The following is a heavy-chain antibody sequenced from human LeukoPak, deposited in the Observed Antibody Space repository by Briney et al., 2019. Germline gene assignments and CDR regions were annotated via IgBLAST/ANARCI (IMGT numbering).Heavy chain of an antibody. CDR3: AKVSFRYCSGGSCYFDS. D-gene: IGHD2-15*01. J-gene: IGHJ4*02. V-gene: IGHV3-7*01. CDR1: GFTFSSNW. CDR2: IKPDGSAG. Sequence: GGSLRLSYATSGFTFSSNWMSWVRHVPGRGLDWVANIKPDGSAGYYAASVKGRFTVSRDNAKNSLYLQMNSLRVEDTAVYYCAKVSFRYCSGGSCYFDSWGQGTLVTVSS.